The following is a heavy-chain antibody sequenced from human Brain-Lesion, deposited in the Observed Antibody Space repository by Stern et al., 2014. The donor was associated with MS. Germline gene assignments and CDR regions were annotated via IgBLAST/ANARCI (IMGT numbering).Heavy chain of an antibody. CDR2: IYYSGHP. V-gene: IGHV4-39*01. CDR3: AGEEDIRYCSGGSCTGNWFDP. CDR1: GGSVSSTSYA. J-gene: IGHJ5*02. D-gene: IGHD2-15*01. Sequence: QLESGPGLVKPSETLSLTCTVAGGSVSSTSYAWAWIRQPPGKGLEWIGTIYYSGHPYYSPSLKSRLTISLDTSKNQFSLQRRSVTAADTAVYYCAGEEDIRYCSGGSCTGNWFDPWGQGTLVTVSS.